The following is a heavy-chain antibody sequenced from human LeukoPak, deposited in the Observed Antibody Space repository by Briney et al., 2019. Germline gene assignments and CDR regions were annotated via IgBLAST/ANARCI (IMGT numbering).Heavy chain of an antibody. V-gene: IGHV4-39*02. CDR1: GDSISSTIYR. D-gene: IGHD5-18*01. CDR2: MSYVGIT. CDR3: TRRRLEYSLDH. J-gene: IGHJ4*02. Sequence: SETLSLTCTVSGDSISSTIYRWGWLPPSPGQGLEWIGSMSYVGITSYHPFLKSRATISVDTSKQHFSHMMSSVTAADAAVFFCTRRRLEYSLDHGGRGTPVSVSS.